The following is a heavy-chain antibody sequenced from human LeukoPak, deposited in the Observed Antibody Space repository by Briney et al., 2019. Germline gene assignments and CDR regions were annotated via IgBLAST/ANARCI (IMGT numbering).Heavy chain of an antibody. D-gene: IGHD6-13*01. CDR1: GGSFSGYY. CDR2: INHSGST. CDR3: ARGIGYSSSWRY. Sequence: SETLSLTCAVYGGSFSGYYWSWIRQPPGKGLEWIGEINHSGSTNYNPSLKSRVTISVDTSKNQFSLKLSSVTAADTAVYYCARGIGYSSSWRYGGQGTLVTVSS. V-gene: IGHV4-34*01. J-gene: IGHJ4*02.